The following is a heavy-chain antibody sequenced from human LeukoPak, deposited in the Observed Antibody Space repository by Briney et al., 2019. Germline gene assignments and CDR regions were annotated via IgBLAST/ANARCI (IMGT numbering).Heavy chain of an antibody. D-gene: IGHD1-26*01. V-gene: IGHV3-30*18. CDR2: ISYDGSNK. CDR3: AKPVMGAAHGAFDI. J-gene: IGHJ3*02. CDR1: GFTFSSYG. Sequence: GGSLRLSCAASGFTFSSYGMHWVRQAPGKGLEWVAVISYDGSNKYYADSVKGRFTISRDNSKNTLYLQMNSLRAEDTAVYYCAKPVMGAAHGAFDIWGQGTMVTVSS.